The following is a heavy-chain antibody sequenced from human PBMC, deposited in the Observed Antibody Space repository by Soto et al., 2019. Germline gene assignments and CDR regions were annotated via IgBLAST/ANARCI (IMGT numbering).Heavy chain of an antibody. Sequence: SETLSLTCTVSGGSISSNWWSWVRQPPGKGLEWIGEIYHSGSTNYNPSLKSRVTISVDKSKNQFSLKLSSVTAADTAVYYCARVSDSSSSGAFDIWGQGTMVTVSS. CDR2: IYHSGST. V-gene: IGHV4-4*02. J-gene: IGHJ3*02. CDR3: ARVSDSSSSGAFDI. CDR1: GGSISSNW. D-gene: IGHD6-6*01.